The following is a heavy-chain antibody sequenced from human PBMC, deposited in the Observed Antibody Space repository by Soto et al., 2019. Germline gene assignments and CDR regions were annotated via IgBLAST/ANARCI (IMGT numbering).Heavy chain of an antibody. Sequence: GGSLRLSCAASGFIFNNYAMNWVRQAPGKGLEWVSSISGSGGSSYNAASVKGRFTISRDNSKKTLYMQMNSLRAEDTAVYYCAKGLAAPGTYFDYWGQGTLVTVS. D-gene: IGHD6-13*01. CDR2: ISGSGGSS. J-gene: IGHJ4*02. CDR3: AKGLAAPGTYFDY. CDR1: GFIFNNYA. V-gene: IGHV3-23*01.